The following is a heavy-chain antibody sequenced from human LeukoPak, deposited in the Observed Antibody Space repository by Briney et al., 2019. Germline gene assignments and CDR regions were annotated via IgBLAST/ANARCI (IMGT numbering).Heavy chain of an antibody. V-gene: IGHV1-46*01. Sequence: ASVTVSCKSSVYTFTSCFMHWVRQAPGQALEWMGIINPSGGSTSYAQKFQGRVTMTRDTSTSTVYMELSSLRSEDTAVYYCARDPYDSSGSYLERYGMDVWGQGTTVTVSS. CDR2: INPSGGST. D-gene: IGHD3-22*01. CDR1: VYTFTSCF. J-gene: IGHJ6*01. CDR3: ARDPYDSSGSYLERYGMDV.